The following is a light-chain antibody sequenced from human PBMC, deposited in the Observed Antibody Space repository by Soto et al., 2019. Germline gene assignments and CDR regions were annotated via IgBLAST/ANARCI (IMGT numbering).Light chain of an antibody. CDR1: QNVGSD. V-gene: IGKV3-11*01. Sequence: EIVLTQSPATLSLSPGERATLSCRASQNVGSDLAWYQQKPGQAPRLLIYTAAYRPTGIPARFSGSGSGTDFTLIISSLEAEDFALYYCQQRSSWPLTFGPGTTVDIK. CDR3: QQRSSWPLT. J-gene: IGKJ3*01. CDR2: TAA.